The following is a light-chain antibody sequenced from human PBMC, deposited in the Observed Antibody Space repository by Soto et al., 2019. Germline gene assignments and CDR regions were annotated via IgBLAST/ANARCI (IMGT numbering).Light chain of an antibody. CDR1: QDISNF. V-gene: IGKV1-27*01. Sequence: DIQLTQSPSSLSASVGDRVTITCRASQDISNFLSWYQQKPGKVPRLLIYTSSTLQSGVPSRFSGSGSGTDFILTISSLQPEDVATYFCQKHNTAPLTFGGGTKVDIK. CDR2: TSS. CDR3: QKHNTAPLT. J-gene: IGKJ4*01.